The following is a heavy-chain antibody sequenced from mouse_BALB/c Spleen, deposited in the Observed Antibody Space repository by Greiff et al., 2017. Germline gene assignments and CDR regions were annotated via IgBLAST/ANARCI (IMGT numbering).Heavy chain of an antibody. J-gene: IGHJ4*01. CDR3: SRGGGSFYAMDD. CDR2: INTSNGGT. V-gene: IGHV1S81*02. Sequence: QVQLKQPGAELVRPGVSVKLSCKASGYTFTSYWMSWIQQTPEQGLERIGEINTSNGGTNYNEKFKSKATLTVDKSSSTAYMQLSSLTSEDSAVYYCSRGGGSFYAMDDWGQGTSVTVSS. CDR1: GYTFTSYW.